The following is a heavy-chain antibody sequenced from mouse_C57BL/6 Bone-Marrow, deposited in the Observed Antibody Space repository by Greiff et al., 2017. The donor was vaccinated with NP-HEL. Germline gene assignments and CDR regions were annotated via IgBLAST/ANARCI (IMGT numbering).Heavy chain of an antibody. CDR1: GFTFSSYA. D-gene: IGHD1-1*01. Sequence: EVQRVESGEGLVKPGGSLKLSCAASGFTFSSYAMSWVRQTPEKRLEWVAYISSGGYYIYSADTVKGRFTISRDNARNTLYLQMSSLKSEDTAMYYCTRGSAPFTTVVATEYAMDYWGQGTSVTVSS. J-gene: IGHJ4*01. V-gene: IGHV5-9-1*02. CDR3: TRGSAPFTTVVATEYAMDY. CDR2: ISSGGYYI.